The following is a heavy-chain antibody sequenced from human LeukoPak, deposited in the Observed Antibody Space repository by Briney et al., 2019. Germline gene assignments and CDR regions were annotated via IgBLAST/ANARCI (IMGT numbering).Heavy chain of an antibody. CDR1: GYSISSGYY. CDR2: IYHNGST. CDR3: ARKNGYYFDY. D-gene: IGHD2-8*01. J-gene: IGHJ4*02. Sequence: SETLSLTCTVSGYSISSGYYWGWIRQPPGKGLEWIGSIYHNGSTYYNPSLKSRVTISVDTSKNQFSLKLSSVTAADTAVYYCARKNGYYFDYWGRGTLVTVSS. V-gene: IGHV4-38-2*02.